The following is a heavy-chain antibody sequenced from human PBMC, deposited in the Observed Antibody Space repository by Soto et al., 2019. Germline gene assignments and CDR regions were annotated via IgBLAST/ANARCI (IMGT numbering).Heavy chain of an antibody. CDR1: GFTFDDYA. V-gene: IGHV3-9*01. D-gene: IGHD6-19*01. CDR3: AKEILIAVAGLRSQYYGMDV. J-gene: IGHJ6*02. CDR2: ISWNSGSI. Sequence: LRLSCAASGFTFDDYAMHWVRQAPGKGLEWVSGISWNSGSIGYADSVKGRFTISRDNAKNSLYPQMNSLRAEDTALYYCAKEILIAVAGLRSQYYGMDVWGQGTTVTVAS.